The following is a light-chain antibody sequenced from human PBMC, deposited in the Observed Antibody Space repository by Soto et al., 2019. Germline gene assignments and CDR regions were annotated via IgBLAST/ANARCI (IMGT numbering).Light chain of an antibody. CDR3: HQYAMSPQT. V-gene: IGKV3-20*01. CDR1: QMVPASY. Sequence: EIVLTQSPGTLSLSPGERVTLSCLASQMVPASYLAWYQQKPGQAPRLLIYGATNRATGIPDRFSGRGTGTDFTLTISRLEAEDFAVYYCHQYAMSPQTFGGGTKVDIK. J-gene: IGKJ4*01. CDR2: GAT.